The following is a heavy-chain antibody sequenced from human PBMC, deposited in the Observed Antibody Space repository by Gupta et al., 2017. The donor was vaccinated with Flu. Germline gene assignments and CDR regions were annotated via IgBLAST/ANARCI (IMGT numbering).Heavy chain of an antibody. J-gene: IGHJ4*02. CDR3: AKDGRRYPRPK. V-gene: IGHV3-23*01. Sequence: GDCGVSYDADSVKGLVTISRDNSENTLYLQMSSLRAEDTAIYYCAKDGRRYPRPKWGQGTLVTVSS. CDR2: GDCGVS. D-gene: IGHD3-16*02.